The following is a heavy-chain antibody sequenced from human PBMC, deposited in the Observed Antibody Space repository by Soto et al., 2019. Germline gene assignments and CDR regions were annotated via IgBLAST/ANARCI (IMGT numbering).Heavy chain of an antibody. CDR2: ISYDGSNK. J-gene: IGHJ4*02. Sequence: GGSLRLSCAASGFTFISYGMHWVRQAPGKGLEWVAVISYDGSNKYYADSVKGRFTISRDNSKNTLYLQMNSLRAEDTAVYYCAKEYSSGWYYFDYWGQGTLVTVSS. V-gene: IGHV3-30*18. CDR3: AKEYSSGWYYFDY. CDR1: GFTFISYG. D-gene: IGHD6-19*01.